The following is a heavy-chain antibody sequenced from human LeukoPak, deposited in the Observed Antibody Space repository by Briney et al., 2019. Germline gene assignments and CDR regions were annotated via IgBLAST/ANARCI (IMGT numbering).Heavy chain of an antibody. Sequence: GGSLRLSCAASGFTFNSYEMNWVRQAPGKGLEWVSYISSSGSTIYYADSVKGRFTISRDNDKNSLYLQMNSLRAEDTAVYYCATDGGPEYSSSWYLYWGQGTLVTVSS. J-gene: IGHJ4*02. CDR1: GFTFNSYE. CDR2: ISSSGSTI. D-gene: IGHD6-13*01. V-gene: IGHV3-48*03. CDR3: ATDGGPEYSSSWYLY.